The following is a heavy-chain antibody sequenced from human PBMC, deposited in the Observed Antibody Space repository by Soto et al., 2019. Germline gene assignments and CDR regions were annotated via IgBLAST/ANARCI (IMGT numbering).Heavy chain of an antibody. V-gene: IGHV4-34*01. J-gene: IGHJ5*01. D-gene: IGHD3-22*01. CDR2: INHSGRV. CDR3: STRAYDTNGYYRFDP. Sequence: SEALSVACAFYVGSFSVHSWTWIRQSPGKGLEWIGDINHSGRVNYSPSLKSRVTISLDTSKNQFSLTLSAVTAADTAMYYCSTRAYDTNGYYRFDPWGQGTMVTVSS. CDR1: VGSFSVHS.